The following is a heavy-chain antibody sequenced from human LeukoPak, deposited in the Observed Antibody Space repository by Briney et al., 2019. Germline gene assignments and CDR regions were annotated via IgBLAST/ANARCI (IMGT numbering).Heavy chain of an antibody. V-gene: IGHV3-23*01. Sequence: PGGSLRLSCVTSGFSFSTYDMSWVRQAPGKGLEWVSGITANTRGSITYYADSVKGRFTISRDSSKDTRYLQMNSLRAEDTAVYFCARGGYFSFDYWGQGTLVTVSS. D-gene: IGHD2/OR15-2a*01. CDR3: ARGGYFSFDY. CDR1: GFSFSTYD. CDR2: ITANTRGSIT. J-gene: IGHJ4*02.